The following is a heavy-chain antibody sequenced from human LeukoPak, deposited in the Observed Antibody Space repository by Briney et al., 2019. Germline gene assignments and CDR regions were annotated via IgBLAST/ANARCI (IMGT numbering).Heavy chain of an antibody. Sequence: PGGSLRLSCAASGFTFSSYWMSWVRQAPGKGLEWVANIKQDGSEKYYVDSVKGRFTISRDNAKNSLYLQMNSLRAEDTAVYYCARDGYSSTKTGIDYWGQGTLVTVSS. CDR2: IKQDGSEK. D-gene: IGHD6-13*01. CDR1: GFTFSSYW. V-gene: IGHV3-7*01. CDR3: ARDGYSSTKTGIDY. J-gene: IGHJ4*02.